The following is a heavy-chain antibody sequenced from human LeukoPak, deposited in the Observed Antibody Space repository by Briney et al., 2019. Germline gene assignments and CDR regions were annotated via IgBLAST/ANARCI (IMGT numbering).Heavy chain of an antibody. CDR1: GGSISSGDYY. CDR3: ARARGHYGDYTNWFDP. D-gene: IGHD4-17*01. V-gene: IGHV4-30-4*01. J-gene: IGHJ5*02. Sequence: SETLSRTCTVSGGSISSGDYYWSWIRQPPGKGLEWIGYIYYSGNTYYNPSLKSRVTMSVDTSKNQFSLKLSSVTAADTAVYYCARARGHYGDYTNWFDPWGQGTLVTVSS. CDR2: IYYSGNT.